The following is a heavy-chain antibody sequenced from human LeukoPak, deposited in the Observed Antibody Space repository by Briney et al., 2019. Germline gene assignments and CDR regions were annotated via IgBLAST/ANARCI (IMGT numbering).Heavy chain of an antibody. CDR3: ATLLLGGGGDY. Sequence: PGRSLRLSCVASGFTFSSYGMHWVRQAPGKGLEWVALISYDGSDKYYAESVKGRFTISRDNSKNTLYLQMDSLRAEDTAMYSCATLLLGGGGDYWGQGTLVTVSS. CDR1: GFTFSSYG. V-gene: IGHV3-30*03. D-gene: IGHD2-15*01. CDR2: ISYDGSDK. J-gene: IGHJ4*02.